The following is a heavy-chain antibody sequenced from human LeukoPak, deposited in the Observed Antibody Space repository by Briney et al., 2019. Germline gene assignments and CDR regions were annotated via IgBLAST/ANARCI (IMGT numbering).Heavy chain of an antibody. J-gene: IGHJ4*02. V-gene: IGHV3-23*01. CDR1: RFTVNSYA. CDR2: ISGSGGST. CDR3: AKDRAADFFDY. D-gene: IGHD6-13*01. Sequence: GGSLRLSCAASRFTVNSYAMSWVRQAPGKGLEWVSAISGSGGSTYYADSVKGRFTISRDNSKNTLYLQMNSLRAEDTAVYYCAKDRAADFFDYWGQGTLVTVSS.